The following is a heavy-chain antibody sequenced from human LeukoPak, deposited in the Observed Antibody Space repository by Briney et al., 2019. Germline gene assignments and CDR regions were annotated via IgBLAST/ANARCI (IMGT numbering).Heavy chain of an antibody. CDR3: ASLSGSSTFDY. CDR2: ISYDGGNK. CDR1: GFTFSSYA. Sequence: PGGSLRLSCAASGFTFSSYAMHWVRQAPGKGLEWVAVISYDGGNKYYADSVKGRFTISRDNSKNTLYLQMNSLRAEDTAVYYCASLSGSSTFDYWGQGTLVTVSS. V-gene: IGHV3-30-3*01. D-gene: IGHD2-15*01. J-gene: IGHJ4*02.